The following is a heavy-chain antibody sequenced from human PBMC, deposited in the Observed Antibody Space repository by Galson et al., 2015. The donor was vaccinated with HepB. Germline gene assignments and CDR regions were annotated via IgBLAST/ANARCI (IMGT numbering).Heavy chain of an antibody. V-gene: IGHV1-69*04. CDR1: GGTFSSYT. CDR3: TRDPYYDYVWGSSYDAFDI. Sequence: SVKVSCKASGGTFSSYTISWVRQAPGQGLEWMGRIIPILGIANYAQKFQGRVTITADKSKSIAYLQMNSLKTEDTAVYYCTRDPYYDYVWGSSYDAFDIWGQGTMVTVSS. J-gene: IGHJ3*02. D-gene: IGHD3-16*01. CDR2: IIPILGIA.